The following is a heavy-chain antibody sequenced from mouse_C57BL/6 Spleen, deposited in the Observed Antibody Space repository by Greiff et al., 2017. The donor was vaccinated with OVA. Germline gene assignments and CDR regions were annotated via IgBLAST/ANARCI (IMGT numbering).Heavy chain of an antibody. Sequence: EVQLQESGPGMVKPSQSLSLTCTVTGYSITSGYDWHWIRHFPGNKLEWMGYISYSGSTNYNPSLKSRISITHDTSKNHFFLKLNSVTTEDTATYYCASSDYDIAMDYWGQGTSVTVSS. CDR1: GYSITSGYD. D-gene: IGHD2-4*01. CDR2: ISYSGST. CDR3: ASSDYDIAMDY. V-gene: IGHV3-1*01. J-gene: IGHJ4*01.